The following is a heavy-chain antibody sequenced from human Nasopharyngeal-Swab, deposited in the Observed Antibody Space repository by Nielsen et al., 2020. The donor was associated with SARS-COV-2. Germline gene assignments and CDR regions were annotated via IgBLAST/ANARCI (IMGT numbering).Heavy chain of an antibody. CDR2: IYPGDSDT. V-gene: IGHV5-51*01. CDR3: ARLPPNCGGDCYFDY. CDR1: GYSFTNYW. D-gene: IGHD2-21*02. Sequence: GESLKISCKGSGYSFTNYWIGWVRQMPGKGLEWMGIIYPGDSDTRYSPSFQGQVTISADKSITTAYLQWSSLKASDTAMYYCARLPPNCGGDCYFDYWGQGTPVTVSS. J-gene: IGHJ4*02.